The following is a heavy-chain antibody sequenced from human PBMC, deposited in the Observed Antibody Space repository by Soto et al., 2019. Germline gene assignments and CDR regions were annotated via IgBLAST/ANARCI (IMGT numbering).Heavy chain of an antibody. CDR2: INPNSGVR. CDR1: GYTFTAYY. J-gene: IGHJ4*02. V-gene: IGHV1-2*02. D-gene: IGHD1-26*01. CDR3: ARGITLTGWETPHLDY. Sequence: ASVKVSCKASGYTFTAYYLHWVRQAHGQGLGWMGWINPNSGVRNYEQKFQGRVTMTRDASINTAYMELSSLRSDDTAVYYCARGITLTGWETPHLDYWGQGTMVTVSA.